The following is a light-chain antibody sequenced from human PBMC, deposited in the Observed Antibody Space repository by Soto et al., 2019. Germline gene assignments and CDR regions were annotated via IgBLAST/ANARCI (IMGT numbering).Light chain of an antibody. CDR2: NVS. CDR1: SSDVGGYNY. V-gene: IGLV2-14*03. CDR3: SSYTTSNTRQIV. Sequence: QSVLTQPASVSGSPGQSITISCTGTSSDVGGYNYVSWYQHHPGKAPTLMIFNVSNRPSGVSNRFSGSKSGNTASLTISGLQPEDEADYYFSSYTTSNTRQIVFGTGTKLTVL. J-gene: IGLJ1*01.